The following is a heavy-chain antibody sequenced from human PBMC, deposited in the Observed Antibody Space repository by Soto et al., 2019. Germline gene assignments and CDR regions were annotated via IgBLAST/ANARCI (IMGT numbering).Heavy chain of an antibody. Sequence: SQTLSLTCAISGDSVSSNTASWNWVRQSPSRGLEWLGRTYSRSKWYNDYAVSVKSRIIIKPDTSKNQSSLQLNSVTPEDTAVYYCAKGDNLGPKTGYAFDPWGQGILVTVSS. CDR2: TYSRSKWYN. V-gene: IGHV6-1*01. J-gene: IGHJ5*02. D-gene: IGHD5-12*01. CDR3: AKGDNLGPKTGYAFDP. CDR1: GDSVSSNTAS.